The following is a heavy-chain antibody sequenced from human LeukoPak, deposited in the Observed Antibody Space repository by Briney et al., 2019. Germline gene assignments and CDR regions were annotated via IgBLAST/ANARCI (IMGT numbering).Heavy chain of an antibody. CDR3: ARGVVRGVILVDHYYYYYGMDV. CDR2: ITTKANRYAT. CDR1: GFAFSGCD. J-gene: IGHJ6*02. V-gene: IGHV3-73*01. Sequence: PGGSLRLSCAASGFAFSGCDMHWVRQASGKGLEWVGRITTKANRYATAYSASLQGRFTISRHDSKNTAYLQMNSLRPEDTAVYYCARGVVRGVILVDHYYYYYGMDVWGQGTTVTVSS. D-gene: IGHD3-10*01.